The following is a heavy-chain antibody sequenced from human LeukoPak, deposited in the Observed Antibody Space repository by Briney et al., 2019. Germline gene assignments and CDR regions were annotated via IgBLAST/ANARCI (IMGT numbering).Heavy chain of an antibody. D-gene: IGHD5-12*01. CDR2: IIPIFGTA. CDR3: ARSDSGYDFGD. Sequence: ASVKVSCKASGGTFSSYAISWVRQAPGQGLEWMGGIIPIFGTANYAQKFQGRVTITADESMSTAYMELSSLRSEDTAVYYCARSDSGYDFGDWGQGTLVTVSS. CDR1: GGTFSSYA. V-gene: IGHV1-69*13. J-gene: IGHJ4*02.